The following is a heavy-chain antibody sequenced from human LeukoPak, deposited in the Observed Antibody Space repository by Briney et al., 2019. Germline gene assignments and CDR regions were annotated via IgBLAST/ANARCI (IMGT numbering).Heavy chain of an antibody. J-gene: IGHJ4*02. CDR3: ARDYNC. Sequence: GGSLRLSCSASGFTFTDYYMGWIRQAPGKGLEWVSYISPSGTVIYYGDSVKGRFTISRDNAKKSLYLQMNSLRAEDTAVYYCARDYNCWGQGALVTVSS. CDR2: ISPSGTVI. V-gene: IGHV3-11*01. D-gene: IGHD3-10*01. CDR1: GFTFTDYY.